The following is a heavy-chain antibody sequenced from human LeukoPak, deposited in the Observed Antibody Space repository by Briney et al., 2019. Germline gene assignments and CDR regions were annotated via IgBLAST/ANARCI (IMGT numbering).Heavy chain of an antibody. J-gene: IGHJ4*02. Sequence: EGSLRLSCAASGFTFSSYAMSWVRQAPGKGLEWVSAISGSGGSTYYADSVKGRFTISRDNSKNTLYLQMNSLRAEDTAVYFCARVISGTGRLDHWGQGTLVTVSS. V-gene: IGHV3-23*01. D-gene: IGHD1-14*01. CDR3: ARVISGTGRLDH. CDR1: GFTFSSYA. CDR2: ISGSGGST.